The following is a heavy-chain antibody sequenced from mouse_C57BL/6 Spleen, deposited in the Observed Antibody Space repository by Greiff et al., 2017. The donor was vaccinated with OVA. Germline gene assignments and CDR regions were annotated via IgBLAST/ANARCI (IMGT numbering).Heavy chain of an antibody. Sequence: EVKLMESGPELVKPGDSVKISCKASGYSFTGYFMNWVMQSHGKSLEWIGRINPYNGDTFYNQKFKGKATLTVDKSSSTAHMELRSLTSEDSAVYYCARSSGNYGFFYAMDYWGQGTSVTVSS. D-gene: IGHD2-1*01. J-gene: IGHJ4*01. CDR3: ARSSGNYGFFYAMDY. CDR2: INPYNGDT. V-gene: IGHV1-20*01. CDR1: GYSFTGYF.